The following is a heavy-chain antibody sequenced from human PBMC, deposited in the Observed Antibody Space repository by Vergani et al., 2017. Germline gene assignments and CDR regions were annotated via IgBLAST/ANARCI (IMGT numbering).Heavy chain of an antibody. J-gene: IGHJ6*04. CDR2: ISYDGSNK. D-gene: IGHD6-13*01. CDR1: GFTFSSYA. Sequence: VQLVESGGGLVQPGGSLRLSCAASGFTFSSYAMHWVRQAPGKGLEWVAVISYDGSNKYYADSVKGRFTISRDNSKNTLYLQMNSLRAEDTAVYYCARVYPEYSSWGAQDVWGKGTTVTVSS. V-gene: IGHV3-30*04. CDR3: ARVYPEYSSWGAQDV.